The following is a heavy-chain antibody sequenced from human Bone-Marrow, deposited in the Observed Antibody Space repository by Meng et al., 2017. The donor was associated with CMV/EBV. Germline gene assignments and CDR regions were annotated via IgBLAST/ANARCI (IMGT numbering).Heavy chain of an antibody. Sequence: AAVKVFCKASGYTFTGYYMHWLRQAPGQRLEWMGWINPNSGGTNYAQKSQGRVTMTRDTSISTAYMELSRLSSDDPDVYYCARGGGWNAPGEYVYVCGGDRWVDYWGQGTLVTVSS. D-gene: IGHD3-16*02. CDR3: ARGGGWNAPGEYVYVCGGDRWVDY. CDR2: INPNSGGT. CDR1: GYTFTGYY. J-gene: IGHJ4*02. V-gene: IGHV1-2*02.